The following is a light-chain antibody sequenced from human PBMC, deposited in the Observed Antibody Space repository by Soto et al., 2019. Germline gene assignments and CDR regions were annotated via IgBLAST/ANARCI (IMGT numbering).Light chain of an antibody. CDR3: SSYTSSSTLVV. Sequence: QSVLTQPASVSGSPGQSITISCTGTSSDVGGYNYVSWYQQHPGKAHKLMIYDVSNRRSGVSNRFSGSKSGNTASLTISGLQAEDEADYYCSSYTSSSTLVVFGGGTKLTVL. V-gene: IGLV2-14*01. J-gene: IGLJ3*02. CDR1: SSDVGGYNY. CDR2: DVS.